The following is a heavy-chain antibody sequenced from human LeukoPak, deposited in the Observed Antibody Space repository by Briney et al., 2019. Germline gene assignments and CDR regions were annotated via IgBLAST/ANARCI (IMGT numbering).Heavy chain of an antibody. D-gene: IGHD3-10*01. CDR3: ARDRSDSPPNRRHNYYGSGTYIL. Sequence: PGGSLRLSCAASGFTFSSYAMGWVRQAPGKGLEWVSGIGGSGVITYYADSVKGRFAISRDNSKNTLYLQMNSLRAEDTAIYYCARDRSDSPPNRRHNYYGSGTYILWGQGTLVTVSS. CDR1: GFTFSSYA. CDR2: IGGSGVIT. V-gene: IGHV3-23*01. J-gene: IGHJ4*02.